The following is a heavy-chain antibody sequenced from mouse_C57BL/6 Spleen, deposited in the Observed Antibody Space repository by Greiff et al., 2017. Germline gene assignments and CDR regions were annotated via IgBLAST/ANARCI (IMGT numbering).Heavy chain of an antibody. D-gene: IGHD1-1*01. CDR1: GFTFTSYC. CDR3: ARDGGSSDGEY. CDR2: IDPSDSYT. Sequence: VQLQQSGAELVMPGASVKLSCTASGFTFTSYCMHWVKQRPGQGLEWIGEIDPSDSYTNYTQKFKGKSTVTVDKSSNTAYMQLSSLTSEDSAVYYCARDGGSSDGEYWGQGTTLTVSS. J-gene: IGHJ2*01. V-gene: IGHV1-69*01.